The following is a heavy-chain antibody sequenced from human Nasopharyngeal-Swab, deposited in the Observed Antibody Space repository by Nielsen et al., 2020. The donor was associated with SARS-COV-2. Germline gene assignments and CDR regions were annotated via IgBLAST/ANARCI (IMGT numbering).Heavy chain of an antibody. Sequence: SEPLSLTCTVSGVSISSQYWSWIRQPPGKGLEWIGYISHNSGTNYNPSLKSRVTIFMDTSQNPFSLKLRSVTAADTAVYYCAKEGATGWFDPWGQGTLVTVSS. V-gene: IGHV4-59*11. J-gene: IGHJ5*02. CDR3: AKEGATGWFDP. CDR2: ISHNSGT. CDR1: GVSISSQY.